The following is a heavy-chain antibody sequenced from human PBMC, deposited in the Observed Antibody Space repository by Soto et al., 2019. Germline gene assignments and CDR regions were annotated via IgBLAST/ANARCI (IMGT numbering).Heavy chain of an antibody. D-gene: IGHD6-19*01. CDR3: AKDSPSRGSSGWHYHPQH. V-gene: IGHV1-18*01. CDR1: GYTFTSYG. CDR2: ISAYNGNT. J-gene: IGHJ1*01. Sequence: ASVKVSCKASGYTFTSYGISWVRQAPGQGLEWMGWISAYNGNTNYAQKLQGRVTMTTDTSTSTAYMELRSLRSDDTAVYYCAKDSPSRGSSGWHYHPQHWGQGTLVTVSS.